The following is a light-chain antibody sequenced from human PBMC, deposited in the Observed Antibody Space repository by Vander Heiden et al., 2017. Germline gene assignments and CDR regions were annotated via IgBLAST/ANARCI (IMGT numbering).Light chain of an antibody. J-gene: IGKJ4*01. Sequence: DIQMTQSPSSLSASVGARVTLTCQASQDISNYLNWYQQKPGKATKLLIYDASNLETGVPSRFSGSGSGTDFTFTISSLQPEDIATYCCQQYDNLLLFGGGTKVEIK. CDR2: DAS. V-gene: IGKV1-33*01. CDR3: QQYDNLLL. CDR1: QDISNY.